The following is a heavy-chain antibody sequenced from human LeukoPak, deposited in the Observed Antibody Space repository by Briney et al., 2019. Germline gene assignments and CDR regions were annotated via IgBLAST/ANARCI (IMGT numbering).Heavy chain of an antibody. J-gene: IGHJ6*03. D-gene: IGHD6-13*01. CDR1: GFTFSDYY. CDR3: ARVAAAMYYYYYYYMDV. Sequence: RSGGSLRLSCAASGFTFSDYYMSWIRQAPGKGLEWVSYISSSGCTIYYADSVKGRFTISRDNAKNSLYLQMNSLRAEDTAVYYCARVAAAMYYYYYYYMDVWGKGTTVTVSS. V-gene: IGHV3-11*04. CDR2: ISSSGCTI.